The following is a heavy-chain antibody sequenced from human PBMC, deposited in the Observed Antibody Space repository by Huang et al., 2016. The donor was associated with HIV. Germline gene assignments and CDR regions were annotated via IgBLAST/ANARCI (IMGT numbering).Heavy chain of an antibody. D-gene: IGHD2-21*02. Sequence: QVQLVQSGAEVKRPGASVKVSCRASGGTFSTNAVSWVRQAPGQGLELRGGIIPMFGTTNYAQRFQGKVTITADESSSTVYMELSSLRSDDTAVYYCARQPYCGGDCAHYYYFYMDVWGKGTTVTVSS. J-gene: IGHJ6*03. V-gene: IGHV1-69*13. CDR2: IIPMFGTT. CDR3: ARQPYCGGDCAHYYYFYMDV. CDR1: GGTFSTNA.